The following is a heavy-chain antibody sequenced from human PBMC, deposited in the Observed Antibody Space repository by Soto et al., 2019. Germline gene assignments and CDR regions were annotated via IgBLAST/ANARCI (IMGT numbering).Heavy chain of an antibody. Sequence: PGGPRRPSCEASGLTFCSYALTWVSQPPGKGLEWVSAISGSGGSTYYADSVKGRFTISRDNSKNTLYLQMHSLRAEDTAVYYCAKDPDHIVATISYFDYWGQGTLVTVSS. D-gene: IGHD5-12*01. J-gene: IGHJ4*02. CDR1: GLTFCSYA. CDR3: AKDPDHIVATISYFDY. CDR2: ISGSGGST. V-gene: IGHV3-23*01.